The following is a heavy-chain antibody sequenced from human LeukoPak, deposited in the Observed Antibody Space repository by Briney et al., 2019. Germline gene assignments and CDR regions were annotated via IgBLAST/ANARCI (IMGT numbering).Heavy chain of an antibody. CDR3: ARGFPSGYYPRVMLDP. J-gene: IGHJ5*02. CDR2: INHSGST. V-gene: IGHV4-34*01. Sequence: KTSETLSLTCAVYGGSFSGYYWSWIRQPPGKGLEWIGEINHSGSTNYNPSLKSRVTISVDTSKNQFSLKLSSVTAADTAVYYCARGFPSGYYPRVMLDPWGQGTLVTVSS. CDR1: GGSFSGYY. D-gene: IGHD3-22*01.